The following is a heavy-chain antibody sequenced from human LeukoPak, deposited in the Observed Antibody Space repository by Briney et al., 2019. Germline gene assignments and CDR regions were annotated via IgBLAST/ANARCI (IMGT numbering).Heavy chain of an antibody. CDR3: ARGAHYDDYGGGYFDY. V-gene: IGHV3-30*04. Sequence: GGSLRLSCAASGFTFSSYAMHWVRQAPGKGLEWVAVISYGGRNKDYADSVKGRFTISRDNSKKTMYLQMNSLRPEDTAVYYCARGAHYDDYGGGYFDYWGQGTLVTVSS. J-gene: IGHJ4*02. CDR2: ISYGGRNK. D-gene: IGHD4-17*01. CDR1: GFTFSSYA.